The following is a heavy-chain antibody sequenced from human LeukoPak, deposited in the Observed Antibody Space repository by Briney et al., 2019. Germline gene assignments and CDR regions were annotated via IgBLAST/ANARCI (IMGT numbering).Heavy chain of an antibody. D-gene: IGHD4-17*01. CDR1: GGTFSSYA. J-gene: IGHJ3*02. Sequence: SVKVSCKASGGTFSSYAISWVRQAPGQGLEWMGGIIPIFGTANYAQKFQGRVTITADESTSTAYMELSSLRSEDTAVYYCATTLRTTNDAFDIWGQGTMVTVSS. CDR2: IIPIFGTA. CDR3: ATTLRTTNDAFDI. V-gene: IGHV1-69*13.